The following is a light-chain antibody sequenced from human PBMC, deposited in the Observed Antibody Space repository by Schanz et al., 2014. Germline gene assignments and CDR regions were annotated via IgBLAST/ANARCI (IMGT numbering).Light chain of an antibody. J-gene: IGKJ4*01. CDR2: YAS. V-gene: IGKV3-20*01. CDR1: RSISSSY. Sequence: EIVLTQSPATLSLSPGERATLSCRTSRSISSSYLAWYQQKPGQAPRLLIHYASARATGIPDRFSGSGSRTDFTLTISRLEPEDFAVYYCQQYGRSLTFGGGTKVEIK. CDR3: QQYGRSLT.